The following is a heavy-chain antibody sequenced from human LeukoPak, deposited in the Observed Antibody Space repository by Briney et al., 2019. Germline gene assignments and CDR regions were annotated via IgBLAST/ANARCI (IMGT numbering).Heavy chain of an antibody. J-gene: IGHJ6*03. CDR3: ARGFGELSYMDV. CDR2: ISGTGGST. Sequence: GGSLRLSCADSGFTFSSYAISWVRQAPGKGLEWVSGISGTGGSTYYAESVKGRFTISRDNAKNTLYLQMNSLRDEDMAVYYCARGFGELSYMDVWGKGTTVTISS. CDR1: GFTFSSYA. V-gene: IGHV3-23*01. D-gene: IGHD3-10*01.